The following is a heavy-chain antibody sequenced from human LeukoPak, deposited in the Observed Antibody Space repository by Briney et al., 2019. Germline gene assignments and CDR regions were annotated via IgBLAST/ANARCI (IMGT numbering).Heavy chain of an antibody. V-gene: IGHV3-9*01. CDR3: ARQSVVGTRSPLGYSYNQYYMDV. D-gene: IGHD1-26*01. CDR2: ISWNSGSI. J-gene: IGHJ6*03. Sequence: PGRSLRLSCAASGFTFDDYAMHWVRQAPGKGLEWVSGISWNSGSIGYADSVKGRFTISRDNAENSLYLQMNSLKTEDTAVYYCARQSVVGTRSPLGYSYNQYYMDVWGKGTTVTVSS. CDR1: GFTFDDYA.